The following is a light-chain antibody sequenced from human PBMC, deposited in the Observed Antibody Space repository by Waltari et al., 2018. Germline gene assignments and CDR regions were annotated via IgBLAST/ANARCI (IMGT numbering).Light chain of an antibody. J-gene: IGLJ2*01. Sequence: SYVLTQPPSVSVAPGETARISCGGNNIGSISVHWYQQKAGQAPVLVMSYDADRPSGIPERFSGSNSGNTATLTINRVEVGDEADYYCQVWDTGSDHVIFGGETKLTV. CDR3: QVWDTGSDHVI. V-gene: IGLV3-21*04. CDR2: YDA. CDR1: NIGSIS.